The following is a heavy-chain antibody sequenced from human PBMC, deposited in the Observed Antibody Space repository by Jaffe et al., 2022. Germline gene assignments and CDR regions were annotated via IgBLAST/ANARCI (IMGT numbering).Heavy chain of an antibody. J-gene: IGHJ3*02. CDR3: ASSGSAGLHGSGSYPI. CDR1: GYTFTSYY. Sequence: QVQLVQSGAEVKKPGASVKVSCKASGYTFTSYYMHWVRQAPGQGLEWMGIINPSGGSTSYAQKFQGRVTMTRDTSTSTVYMELSSLRSEDTAVYYCASSGSAGLHGSGSYPIWGQGTMVTVSS. CDR2: INPSGGST. V-gene: IGHV1-46*01. D-gene: IGHD3-10*01.